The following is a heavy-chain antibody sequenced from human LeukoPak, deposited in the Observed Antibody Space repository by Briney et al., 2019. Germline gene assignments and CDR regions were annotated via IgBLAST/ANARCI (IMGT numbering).Heavy chain of an antibody. CDR1: GFTFSSYA. Sequence: QPGGSLRLSCAASGFTFSSYAMHWVRQAPGKGLEWVAVISYDGSNKYYADSVKGRFTISRDNSKNTLYLQMNSLRAEDTAVYYCARGSYSSSWYGWFDPWGQGTLVTVSS. D-gene: IGHD6-13*01. CDR3: ARGSYSSSWYGWFDP. CDR2: ISYDGSNK. V-gene: IGHV3-30*04. J-gene: IGHJ5*02.